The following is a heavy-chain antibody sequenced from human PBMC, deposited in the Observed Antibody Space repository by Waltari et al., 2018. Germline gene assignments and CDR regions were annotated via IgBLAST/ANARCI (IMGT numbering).Heavy chain of an antibody. Sequence: EVPVVESGGGLVQPGGSLRLSCAASGFTVSRNWMHWVRQAPGKGLEWVSRINEKGRTINYAGSVRGRFTISRDNTKNMLYLQMSSLRAEDTAIYYCARDFGGRNDYWGQGTLVTVSS. CDR3: ARDFGGRNDY. J-gene: IGHJ4*02. V-gene: IGHV3-74*01. D-gene: IGHD2-15*01. CDR1: GFTVSRNW. CDR2: INEKGRTI.